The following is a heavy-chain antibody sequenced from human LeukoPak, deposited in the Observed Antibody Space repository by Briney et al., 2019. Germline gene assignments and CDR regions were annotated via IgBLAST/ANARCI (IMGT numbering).Heavy chain of an antibody. Sequence: SETLSLTCTVSGGSMRSYYWSWIRQPAGKGLEWIGRVYTTGNANYNPSLQSRVTVSVDTTKNQFSLKLYSVTAADTAVYYCARGGYSTGWSFFDYWGQGPLVTVSS. V-gene: IGHV4-4*07. CDR3: ARGGYSTGWSFFDY. CDR1: GGSMRSYY. CDR2: VYTTGNA. D-gene: IGHD6-19*01. J-gene: IGHJ4*02.